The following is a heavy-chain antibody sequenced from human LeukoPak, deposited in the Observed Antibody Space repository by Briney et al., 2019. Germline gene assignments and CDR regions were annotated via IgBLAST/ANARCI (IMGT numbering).Heavy chain of an antibody. Sequence: GGSLRLSCAASGFTFSSYAMSWVRQAPGKGLEWVSSFSGSGGGTYYADSVKGRFTISRDNAKNSLYLQMNSLRAEDTAMYYCARMAVLSGYYDYWGQGTLVTVSS. CDR2: FSGSGGGT. V-gene: IGHV3-23*01. J-gene: IGHJ4*02. CDR1: GFTFSSYA. D-gene: IGHD3-22*01. CDR3: ARMAVLSGYYDY.